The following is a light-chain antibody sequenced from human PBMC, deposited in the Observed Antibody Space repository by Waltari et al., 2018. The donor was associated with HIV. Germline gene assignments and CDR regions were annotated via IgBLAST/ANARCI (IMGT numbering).Light chain of an antibody. J-gene: IGLJ1*01. CDR3: SSYTSSSTLV. V-gene: IGLV2-14*01. CDR2: AVS. Sequence: QSALTQPASVSGSPGQSITISCTGTSSDVGGYNYVSWYQQYPGKAPKLMIFAVSNRPSVFSNRFSGSKSGNTASLTISGLHTEDEADYYCSSYTSSSTLVFGTGTKVTVL. CDR1: SSDVGGYNY.